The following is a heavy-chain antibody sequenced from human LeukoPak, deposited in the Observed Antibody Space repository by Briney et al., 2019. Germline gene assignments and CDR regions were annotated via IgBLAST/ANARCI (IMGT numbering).Heavy chain of an antibody. D-gene: IGHD3-22*01. Sequence: ASVKVSRKASGYSFTTYGISWVRQAPGQGLEWMGWISAYNGHTDYAQKFQGRVTMTTDTSTSTAYMEVRSLRSDDTAVYYCARDKNYYDNSDPKYYFDYWGQGTLVTVSS. CDR2: ISAYNGHT. CDR1: GYSFTTYG. V-gene: IGHV1-18*01. CDR3: ARDKNYYDNSDPKYYFDY. J-gene: IGHJ4*02.